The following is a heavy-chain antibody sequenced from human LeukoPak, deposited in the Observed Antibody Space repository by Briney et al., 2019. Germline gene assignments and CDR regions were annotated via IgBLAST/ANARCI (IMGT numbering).Heavy chain of an antibody. D-gene: IGHD2-15*01. CDR2: IIPIFGTA. CDR1: GGTFSSYA. Sequence: SVKVSCKASGGTFSSYAISWVRQAPGQGLEWMGGIIPIFGTANYAQKFQGRVTITTDEATSTAYMELSSLRSEDTAVYYCAGYCSGGSCYDLYFDYWGQGTLVTVSS. J-gene: IGHJ4*02. CDR3: AGYCSGGSCYDLYFDY. V-gene: IGHV1-69*05.